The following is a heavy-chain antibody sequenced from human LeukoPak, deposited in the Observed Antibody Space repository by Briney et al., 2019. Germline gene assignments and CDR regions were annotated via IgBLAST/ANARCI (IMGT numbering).Heavy chain of an antibody. Sequence: SETLSLTCTVSGGSISSYYWSWIRQPPGKGLEWIGYIYYSGSTNYNPSLKSRVTISVDTSKNQFSLKLSSVTAADTAVYYCARASSGYYYDAFDIWGQGTMVTVSS. CDR3: ARASSGYYYDAFDI. CDR1: GGSISSYY. D-gene: IGHD3-22*01. V-gene: IGHV4-59*01. CDR2: IYYSGST. J-gene: IGHJ3*02.